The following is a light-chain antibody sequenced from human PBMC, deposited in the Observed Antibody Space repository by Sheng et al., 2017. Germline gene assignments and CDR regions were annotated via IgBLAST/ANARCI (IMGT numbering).Light chain of an antibody. V-gene: IGKV3-15*01. Sequence: EIVLTQSPGTLSLSPGERATLSCRASQSVSSNVAWYQQKPGLAPRLLIYGASSRATGFPGRLSGSGSGTEFTLTINSLQPEDFASYSCQQFLSYPITFGQGTRLEIK. CDR3: QQFLSYPIT. CDR1: QSVSSN. J-gene: IGKJ5*01. CDR2: GAS.